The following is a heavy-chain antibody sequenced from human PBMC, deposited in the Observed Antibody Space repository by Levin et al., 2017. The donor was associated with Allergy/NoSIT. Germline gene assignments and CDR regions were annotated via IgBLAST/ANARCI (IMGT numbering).Heavy chain of an antibody. CDR2: FHNGGNT. CDR3: TRDRLIAPRWFAL. CDR1: GGSINNYY. Sequence: KPSETLSLTCTVSGGSINNYYWSWIRQSAGKGLEWIGRFHNGGNTNYNPSLKSRVTMSVDTSKNQFSLKVSSVSAADTAVYFCTRDRLIAPRWFALWGRGTLVTVSS. V-gene: IGHV4-4*07. J-gene: IGHJ2*01. D-gene: IGHD3-16*02.